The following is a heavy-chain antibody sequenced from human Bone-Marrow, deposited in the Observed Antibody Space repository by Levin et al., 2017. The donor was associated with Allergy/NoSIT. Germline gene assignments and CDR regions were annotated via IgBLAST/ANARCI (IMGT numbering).Heavy chain of an antibody. CDR3: TRVPLNYGDYVSDL. J-gene: IGHJ5*02. CDR1: GFTFRSYW. V-gene: IGHV3-74*01. D-gene: IGHD4-17*01. CDR2: INSDGSGT. Sequence: PGGSLRLSCEGSGFTFRSYWMHWVRQAPGKGLVWVSRINSDGSGTGYADSVKGRFTISRDNAKNTLYLQMNSLRAEDTAVYYCTRVPLNYGDYVSDLWGQGTLVTVSS.